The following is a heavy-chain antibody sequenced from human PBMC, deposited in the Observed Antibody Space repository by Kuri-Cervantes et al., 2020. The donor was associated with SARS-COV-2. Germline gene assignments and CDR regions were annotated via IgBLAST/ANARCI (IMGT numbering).Heavy chain of an antibody. CDR1: ETTFPNYD. CDR2: VKTNSGNT. CDR3: YCAPKEGFDS. V-gene: IGHV1-8*01. J-gene: IGHJ4*02. D-gene: IGHD2-21*01. Sequence: AAVKVSCKAPETTFPNYDIHWVRQATGQGLEWMGMVKTNSGNTLYAQIFQGRVTMTRDTSTSTVYMELSSLTSEDTAIYYCYCAPKEGFDSWGQGTLVTVSS.